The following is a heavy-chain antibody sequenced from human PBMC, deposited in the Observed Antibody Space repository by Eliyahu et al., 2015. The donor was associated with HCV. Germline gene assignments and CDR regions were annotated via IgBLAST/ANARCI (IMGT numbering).Heavy chain of an antibody. CDR1: GXSVSSXSYY. J-gene: IGHJ4*02. Sequence: QVQLQESGPGLEKPSQTLSLTCSVSGXSVSSXSYYWXWIRXPAGKGLEWIGRVYTTGSTNYSPSLKXRXTISIDTSKNQFSLELSSLTAADTAMYYCVREEGRGSGSYLRYWGQGILSPSPQ. D-gene: IGHD3-10*01. CDR3: VREEGRGSGSYLRY. V-gene: IGHV4-61*02. CDR2: VYTTGST.